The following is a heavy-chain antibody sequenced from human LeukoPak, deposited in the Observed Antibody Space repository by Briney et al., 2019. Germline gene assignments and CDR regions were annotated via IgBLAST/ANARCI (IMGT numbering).Heavy chain of an antibody. CDR3: ARSLNNDFWSGFYSNWFDP. CDR1: GDSISSRTYY. D-gene: IGHD3-3*01. V-gene: IGHV4-39*07. J-gene: IGHJ5*02. CDR2: MYYSGIT. Sequence: PSETLSLTCTVSGDSISSRTYYWGWLRQPPGTGLEWIGSMYYSGITYYTPSLMSRVTISVDTSKNQFSLKLSSVTAADTAVYYCARSLNNDFWSGFYSNWFDPWGQGNLVIVSS.